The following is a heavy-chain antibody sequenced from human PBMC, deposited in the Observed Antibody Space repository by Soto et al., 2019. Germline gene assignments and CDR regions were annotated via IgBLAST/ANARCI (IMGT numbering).Heavy chain of an antibody. Sequence: QVQLQESGPGLVKPSQTLSLTCTVSGGSISSGGYYWSWIRQHPGKGLEWIGYIYYSGSTYYNPSLKSRVTISVDTSKTQFSLKLSSVTAADTAVYYCERGSGDYYYYGMDVWGQGTTVTVSS. CDR2: IYYSGST. J-gene: IGHJ6*02. V-gene: IGHV4-31*03. CDR3: ERGSGDYYYYGMDV. CDR1: GGSISSGGYY. D-gene: IGHD6-25*01.